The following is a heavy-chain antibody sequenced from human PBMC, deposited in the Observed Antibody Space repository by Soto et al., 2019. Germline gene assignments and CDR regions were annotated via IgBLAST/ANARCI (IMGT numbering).Heavy chain of an antibody. Sequence: QVQLQESGPGPVKPSQTLSLTCTVSGGSISRGGNYWNWIRQHPGKGLEWIGYIYDSGSAYYNPSLKSRVAISGDTSQNQFSLRLSSVTAADTAVYYCARAGRDGYKSATHFDYWGQGTLVTVSS. CDR1: GGSISRGGNY. J-gene: IGHJ4*02. D-gene: IGHD5-12*01. V-gene: IGHV4-31*03. CDR3: ARAGRDGYKSATHFDY. CDR2: IYDSGSA.